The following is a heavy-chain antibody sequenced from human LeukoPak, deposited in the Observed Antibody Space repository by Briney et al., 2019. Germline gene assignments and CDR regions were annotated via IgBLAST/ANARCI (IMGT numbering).Heavy chain of an antibody. V-gene: IGHV1-18*01. CDR3: ATNDPSGGGYDPYFDY. J-gene: IGHJ4*02. CDR2: ISTYNADT. Sequence: GASVKVSCKASGYTFTSYGISWVRQAPGQGLEWMGWISTYNADTDYAQNLQGRVTMTEDTSTDTAYMELSSLRSEDTAVYYCATNDPSGGGYDPYFDYWGQGTLVTVSS. D-gene: IGHD5-12*01. CDR1: GYTFTSYG.